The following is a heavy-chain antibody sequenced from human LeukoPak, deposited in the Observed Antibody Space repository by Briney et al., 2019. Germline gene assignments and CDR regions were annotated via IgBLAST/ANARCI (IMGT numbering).Heavy chain of an antibody. CDR1: GFTFSSYE. V-gene: IGHV3-48*03. Sequence: GGSLRLSCAASGFTFSSYEMNWVRQAPGKGLEWVSYISSSSSYTNYADSVKGRFTISRDNAKNSLYLQMNSLRAEDTAVYYCARGLLAISLDFDYWGQGTLVTVSS. J-gene: IGHJ4*02. D-gene: IGHD3-22*01. CDR2: ISSSSSYT. CDR3: ARGLLAISLDFDY.